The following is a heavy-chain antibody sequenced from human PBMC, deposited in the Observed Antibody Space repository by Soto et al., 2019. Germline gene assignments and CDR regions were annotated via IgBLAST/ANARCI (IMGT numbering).Heavy chain of an antibody. CDR1: GYTFTGYY. V-gene: IGHV1-2*04. Sequence: ASVKVSCKASGYTFTGYYMHWVRQAPGQGLEWMGWINPNSGVTNYAQKFQGWVTMTRNTSISTAYMELSSLRSEDTAVYYCARGATWNAIGYYYYYGMDVWGQGTTVTVSS. CDR2: INPNSGVT. J-gene: IGHJ6*02. D-gene: IGHD1-1*01. CDR3: ARGATWNAIGYYYYYGMDV.